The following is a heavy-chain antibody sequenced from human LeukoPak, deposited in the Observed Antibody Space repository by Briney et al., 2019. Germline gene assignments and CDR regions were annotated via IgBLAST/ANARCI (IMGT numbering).Heavy chain of an antibody. V-gene: IGHV1-3*01. CDR3: ARAPYDILTGYSLNWFDP. Sequence: GASVKVSCKASGYTFTTYAMHWVRQAPGQRLEWMGWINGDNGNTKYSQKFQGRVTITRDTSAYTAYMELGSLRSEDTAVYYCARAPYDILTGYSLNWFDPWGQGTLVTVSS. J-gene: IGHJ5*02. CDR1: GYTFTTYA. CDR2: INGDNGNT. D-gene: IGHD3-9*01.